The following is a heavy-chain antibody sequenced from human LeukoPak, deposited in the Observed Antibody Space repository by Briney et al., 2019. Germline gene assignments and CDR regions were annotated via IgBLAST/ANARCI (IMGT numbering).Heavy chain of an antibody. Sequence: GASVKVSCKASGYTFTGYYMHWVRQAPGQGLEWMGWINPKSGGTNYAQNFQGRVTMTRDTSISTAYMEPSRLRSDDTAVYYCAREATSVVVAADDAFDIWGQGTMVTDCS. CDR2: INPKSGGT. CDR3: AREATSVVVAADDAFDI. D-gene: IGHD2-15*01. J-gene: IGHJ3*02. V-gene: IGHV1-2*02. CDR1: GYTFTGYY.